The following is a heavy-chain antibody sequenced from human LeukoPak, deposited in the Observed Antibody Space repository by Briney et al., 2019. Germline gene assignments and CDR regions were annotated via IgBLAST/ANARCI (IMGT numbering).Heavy chain of an antibody. V-gene: IGHV1-69*05. J-gene: IGHJ4*02. CDR1: GGTFSSYA. Sequence: LVKVSCKASGGTFSSYAISWVRQAPGQGLEWMGGIIPIFGTANYAQKFQGRVTITTDESTSTAYMELSSLRSEDTAVYYCARFLSRRWLQSEWGQGTLVTVSS. D-gene: IGHD5-24*01. CDR2: IIPIFGTA. CDR3: ARFLSRRWLQSE.